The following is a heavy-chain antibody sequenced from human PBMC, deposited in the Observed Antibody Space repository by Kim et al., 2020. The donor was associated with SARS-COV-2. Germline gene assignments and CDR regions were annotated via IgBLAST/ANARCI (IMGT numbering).Heavy chain of an antibody. V-gene: IGHV1-8*01. CDR3: ARLCNSSSCYDNY. J-gene: IGHJ4*02. Sequence: YAQKFQGRVTMTGNTSISTAYMELSSLRSEDTAVYYCARLCNSSSCYDNYWGQGTLVTVSS. D-gene: IGHD2-2*01.